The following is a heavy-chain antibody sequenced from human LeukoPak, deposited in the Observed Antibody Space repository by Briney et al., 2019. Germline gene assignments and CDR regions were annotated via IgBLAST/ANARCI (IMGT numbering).Heavy chain of an antibody. D-gene: IGHD3-3*01. V-gene: IGHV3-23*01. CDR2: LSGSGAGT. Sequence: AGGSLRLSCEGSGFIFGGYTMNWVRQAPGKGLEWVATLSGSGAGTYYSDSVQGRFTISRDNSKRTLFLQMNSLRAEDTAFYYCAKAELGVDTFFDYWGQGTLVTVSS. CDR3: AKAELGVDTFFDY. CDR1: GFIFGGYT. J-gene: IGHJ4*02.